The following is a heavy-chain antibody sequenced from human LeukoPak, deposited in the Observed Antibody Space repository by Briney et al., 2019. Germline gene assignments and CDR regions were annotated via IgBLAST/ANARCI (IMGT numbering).Heavy chain of an antibody. Sequence: SETLSLTCAVYGGSFSGYYWSWIRQPPGKGLEWIWEINHSGSTNYNPSLKSRVTISVDTSKNQFSLKLSSVTAADTAVYYCARGYYDFWSGYSEIDYWGQGTLVTVSS. J-gene: IGHJ4*02. CDR3: ARGYYDFWSGYSEIDY. CDR2: INHSGST. CDR1: GGSFSGYY. D-gene: IGHD3-3*01. V-gene: IGHV4-34*01.